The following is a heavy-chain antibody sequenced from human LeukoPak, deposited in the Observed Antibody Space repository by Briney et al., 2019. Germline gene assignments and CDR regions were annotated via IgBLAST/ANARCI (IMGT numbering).Heavy chain of an antibody. CDR1: GCTFSDYY. V-gene: IGHV3-11*01. CDR3: ARKGPWYYGSGSYDY. J-gene: IGHJ4*02. D-gene: IGHD3-10*01. CDR2: VSSSGSTI. Sequence: GESLSLSCAASGCTFSDYYMRWIRQAPGRGLEWGSYVSSSGSTIYYADSVKGRFTISRDNAKNSLYLQMNSLRAEDTAVYYCARKGPWYYGSGSYDYWGQGTLVTVSS.